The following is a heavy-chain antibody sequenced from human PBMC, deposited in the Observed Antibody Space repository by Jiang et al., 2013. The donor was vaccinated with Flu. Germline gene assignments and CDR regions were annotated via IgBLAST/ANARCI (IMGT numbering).Heavy chain of an antibody. CDR1: GFTFSNHG. CDR3: ARDTRDTAMTYFES. Sequence: VQLLESGGGLVQPGRSLRLSCEASGFTFSNHGVHWVRQAPGKGLEWVAVISYDGSNKYYADSVKGRFTISRDNSKNTLYLHMNSLRVEDTAMYYCARDTRDTAMTYFESWGQG. D-gene: IGHD5-18*01. J-gene: IGHJ4*02. V-gene: IGHV3-30-3*01. CDR2: ISYDGSNK.